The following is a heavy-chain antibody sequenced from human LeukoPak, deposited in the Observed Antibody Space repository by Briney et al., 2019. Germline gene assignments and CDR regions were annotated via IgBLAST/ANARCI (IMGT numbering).Heavy chain of an antibody. Sequence: GSLRLSCAASGFTVSSNYMSWVRPAPGKGLEWVSVISGSGGSTYYSDSVKGRFTISRDNSKNTLYLQMNSLRAEDPAVFSCAKWDLAVWAQGPTVPVPS. CDR1: GFTVSSNY. D-gene: IGHD1-26*01. V-gene: IGHV3-23*01. CDR2: ISGSGGST. CDR3: AKWDLAV. J-gene: IGHJ6*02.